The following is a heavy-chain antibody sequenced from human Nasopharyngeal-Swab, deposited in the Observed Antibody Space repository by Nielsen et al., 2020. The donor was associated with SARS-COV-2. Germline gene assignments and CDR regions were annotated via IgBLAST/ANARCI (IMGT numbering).Heavy chain of an antibody. CDR1: GFTFSSYA. D-gene: IGHD3-16*01. CDR3: ARDYTRFDY. V-gene: IGHV3-30-3*01. Sequence: GESLKISCAASGFTFSSYAMHWVRQAPGKGLEWVAVISYDGSNKYYADSVKGRFTISRDNAKSSLYLQMNSLRAEDTAVYYCARDYTRFDYWGQGTLVTVSS. J-gene: IGHJ4*02. CDR2: ISYDGSNK.